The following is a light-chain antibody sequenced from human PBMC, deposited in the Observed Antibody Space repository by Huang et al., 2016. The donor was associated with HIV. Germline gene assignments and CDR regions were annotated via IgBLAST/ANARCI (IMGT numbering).Light chain of an antibody. J-gene: IGKJ1*01. V-gene: IGKV3-15*01. CDR2: DSS. CDR1: QTINSN. Sequence: IVMTQSPATLSVSPGERATLSCRASQTINSNLVWYQQKPGHPPRLLIYDSSARATGGPARFSGSGSGTDFTLTISSLQSEDFAVYYCQQYSMWPPWTFGQGTKVEMK. CDR3: QQYSMWPPWT.